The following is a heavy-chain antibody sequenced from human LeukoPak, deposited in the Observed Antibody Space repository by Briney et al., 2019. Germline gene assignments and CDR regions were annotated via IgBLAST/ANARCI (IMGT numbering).Heavy chain of an antibody. V-gene: IGHV4-34*01. D-gene: IGHD1-26*01. CDR3: ARGRLGGWFDP. Sequence: SETLSLTCAVYGGSFSGYYWSWIRQPPGKGLEWIGEINHSGSTNYNPSLKSRVTISVDTSKNQFSLKLSPVTAADTAVYYCARGRLGGWFDPWGQGTLVTVSS. J-gene: IGHJ5*02. CDR2: INHSGST. CDR1: GGSFSGYY.